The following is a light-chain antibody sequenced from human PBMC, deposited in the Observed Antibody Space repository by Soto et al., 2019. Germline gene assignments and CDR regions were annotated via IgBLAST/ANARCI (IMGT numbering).Light chain of an antibody. Sequence: DIQMTQSPSTLSASVGDRVTITCRASQTIKNYLAWYQQKPGKAPNLLIYTTSNLKSGVPSRFSGSGSGTEFTLTISRLQPDDFATYYCHQYNSFSSFGQGTKVEVK. CDR2: TTS. V-gene: IGKV1-5*03. CDR1: QTIKNY. J-gene: IGKJ1*01. CDR3: HQYNSFSS.